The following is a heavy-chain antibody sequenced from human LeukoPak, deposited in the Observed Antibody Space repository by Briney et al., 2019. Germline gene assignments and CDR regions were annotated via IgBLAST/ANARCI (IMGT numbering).Heavy chain of an antibody. CDR2: INPNSGGT. Sequence: ASVKVSCKASGYTFTGHYMHWVRQAPGQGLEWMGWINPNSGGTNYAQKFQGRVTMTRDTSISTAYMELSRLRSDDTAVYYCARAFGVVILVDYWGQGTLVTVSS. V-gene: IGHV1-2*02. CDR3: ARAFGVVILVDY. J-gene: IGHJ4*02. CDR1: GYTFTGHY. D-gene: IGHD3-3*01.